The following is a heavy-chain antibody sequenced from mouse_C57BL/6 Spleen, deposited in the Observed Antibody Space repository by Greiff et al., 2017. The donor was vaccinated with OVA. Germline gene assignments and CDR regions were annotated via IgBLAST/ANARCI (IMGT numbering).Heavy chain of an antibody. CDR2: IYPGSGST. CDR3: ASREIDSSGYVGAFDY. D-gene: IGHD3-2*02. J-gene: IGHJ2*01. CDR1: GYTFTSYW. V-gene: IGHV1-55*01. Sequence: QVQLQQPGAELVKPGASVKMSCKASGYTFTSYWITWVKQRPGQGLEWIGDIYPGSGSTNYNEKFKSKATLTVDTSSSTAYMQLSSLTSEDSAVYYCASREIDSSGYVGAFDYWGQGTTLTVSS.